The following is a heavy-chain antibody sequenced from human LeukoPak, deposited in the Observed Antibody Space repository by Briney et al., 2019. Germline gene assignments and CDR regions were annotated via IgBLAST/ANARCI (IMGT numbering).Heavy chain of an antibody. V-gene: IGHV3-23*01. Sequence: PGGSLRLSCATSGFPFSAYDMHWVRQAPGKGLEWVSAISGSGGSTYYADSVKGRFTISRDNSKNTLYLQMNSLRAEDTAVYYCARNSAAGVFDYWGQGTLVTVSS. CDR2: ISGSGGST. J-gene: IGHJ4*02. D-gene: IGHD6-13*01. CDR3: ARNSAAGVFDY. CDR1: GFPFSAYD.